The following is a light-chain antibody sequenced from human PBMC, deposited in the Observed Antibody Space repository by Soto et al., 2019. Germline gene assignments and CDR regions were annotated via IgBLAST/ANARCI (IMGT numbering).Light chain of an antibody. CDR2: EVS. V-gene: IGLV2-14*01. CDR3: SSYTSSSTLV. J-gene: IGLJ1*01. Sequence: QSVLTQPASVSGSPGQSITISCTETSSDVGGYNYVSWYQQHPAKAPKLMIYEVSNRPSGVSNRFSGSKSGNTASLTISGLQAEDEADYYCSSYTSSSTLVFGTGTKVTVL. CDR1: SSDVGGYNY.